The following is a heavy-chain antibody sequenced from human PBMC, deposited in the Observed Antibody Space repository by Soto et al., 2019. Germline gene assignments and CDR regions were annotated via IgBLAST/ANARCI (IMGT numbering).Heavy chain of an antibody. J-gene: IGHJ4*02. Sequence: PRGSLRVSCAASGFTFSSYAMSWVRQAPGRGLEWVSSVSISSDGPYYADSVKGRFTISRDNSKNTLYLQLNSLRGEDTATYYCAKNYFFDSWGQGTPVTVSS. CDR3: AKNYFFDS. CDR1: GFTFSSYA. CDR2: VSISSDGP. V-gene: IGHV3-23*01.